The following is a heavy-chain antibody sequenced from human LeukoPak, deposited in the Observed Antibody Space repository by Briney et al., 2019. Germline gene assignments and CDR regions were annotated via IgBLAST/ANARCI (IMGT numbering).Heavy chain of an antibody. CDR2: ISGSGGST. V-gene: IGHV3-23*01. Sequence: GGSLRLSCAASGFTFSSYAMSWVRQAPGKGLEWVSAISGSGGSTYYADSVKGRFTISRDNSKNTLYLQMNSLRAEDTAVYYYVHYDYVRGAFDIWGQGTMVTVSS. D-gene: IGHD3-16*01. J-gene: IGHJ3*02. CDR1: GFTFSSYA. CDR3: VHYDYVRGAFDI.